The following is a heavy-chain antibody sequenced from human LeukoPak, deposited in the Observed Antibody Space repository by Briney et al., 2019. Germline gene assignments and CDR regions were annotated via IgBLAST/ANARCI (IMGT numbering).Heavy chain of an antibody. J-gene: IGHJ5*02. Sequence: SETLSLTCTVSGGSMISYYWNWIRQPPGKGLEWIGEINHSGSTNYNPSLKSRVTISVDTSKNQFSLKLSSVTAADTAVYYCASTAALATTFTRWFDPWGQGTLVTVSS. CDR1: GGSMISYY. CDR2: INHSGST. CDR3: ASTAALATTFTRWFDP. D-gene: IGHD5-12*01. V-gene: IGHV4-34*01.